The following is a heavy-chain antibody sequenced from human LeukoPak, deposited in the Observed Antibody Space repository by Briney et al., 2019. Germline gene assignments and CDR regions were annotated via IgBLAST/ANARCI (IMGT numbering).Heavy chain of an antibody. CDR1: GGTFSSYA. Sequence: GASVKVSCKASGGTFSSYAISWVRQAPGQGLEWMGGIIPIFGTTNYAQKLQGRVTITADESTSTAYMELSSLRSEDTAVYYCALLATTVVTRFDYWGQGTLVTVSS. CDR3: ALLATTVVTRFDY. CDR2: IIPIFGTT. V-gene: IGHV1-69*13. J-gene: IGHJ4*02. D-gene: IGHD4-23*01.